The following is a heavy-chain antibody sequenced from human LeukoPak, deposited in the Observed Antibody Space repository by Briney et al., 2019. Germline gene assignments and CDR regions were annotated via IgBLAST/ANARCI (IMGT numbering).Heavy chain of an antibody. CDR2: INPNSGGT. CDR1: GYTSTGYY. J-gene: IGHJ4*02. CDR3: ARGSGGYSYGEYYLDY. Sequence: GASVKVSCKASGYTSTGYYMHWVRQAPGQGLEWMGWINPNSGGTNYAQKFQGRVTMTRDTSISTAYMELSRLRSDDTAVYYWARGSGGYSYGEYYLDYWGQGTLVTVSS. V-gene: IGHV1-2*02. D-gene: IGHD5-18*01.